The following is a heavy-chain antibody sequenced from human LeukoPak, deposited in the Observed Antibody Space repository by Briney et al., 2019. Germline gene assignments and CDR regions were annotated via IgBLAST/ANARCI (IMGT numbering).Heavy chain of an antibody. V-gene: IGHV3-74*01. J-gene: IGHJ4*02. CDR3: ANHRTPDRYHWNYFDY. D-gene: IGHD1-20*01. CDR1: GFTFRSYR. Sequence: GGSLRLSCAASGFTFRSYRMHWVRQAPGKGLVWVSRIASDGSSTSYADSVKGRFTISRDNAKNTLYLQMNSLRANDTAIYYCANHRTPDRYHWNYFDYWGQGTLVTVSS. CDR2: IASDGSST.